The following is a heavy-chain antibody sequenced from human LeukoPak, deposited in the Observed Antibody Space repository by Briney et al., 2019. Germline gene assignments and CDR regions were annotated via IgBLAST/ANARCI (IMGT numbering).Heavy chain of an antibody. CDR3: ARDDDFSDY. CDR1: GYSISSGYY. V-gene: IGHV4-38-2*02. J-gene: IGHJ4*02. Sequence: PSETLSLTCTVSGYSISSGYYWGWIRQSPGKGLEWIGSIYYSGSTNYNPSLKSRVTISVDTSKNQVSLKLSSVTAADTAVYYCARDDDFSDYWGQGTLVTVSS. D-gene: IGHD1-1*01. CDR2: IYYSGST.